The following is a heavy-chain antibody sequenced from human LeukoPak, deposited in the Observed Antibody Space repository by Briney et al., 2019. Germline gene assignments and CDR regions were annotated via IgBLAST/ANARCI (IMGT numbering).Heavy chain of an antibody. Sequence: SETLSLTCTVSGGSINSYYWSWIRQPPGKGLEWIGYIYYSGTTNYSPSLKSRVTISVDTSKNQFSLKLSSVTAADTAVYYCARTNSGYDTDYYYYYMDVWGKGTTVTISS. J-gene: IGHJ6*03. CDR2: IYYSGTT. V-gene: IGHV4-59*12. D-gene: IGHD5-12*01. CDR3: ARTNSGYDTDYYYYYMDV. CDR1: GGSINSYY.